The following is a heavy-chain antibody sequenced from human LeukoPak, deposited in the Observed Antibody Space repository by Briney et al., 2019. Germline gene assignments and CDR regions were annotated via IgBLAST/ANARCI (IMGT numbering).Heavy chain of an antibody. D-gene: IGHD6-13*01. V-gene: IGHV5-51*01. Sequence: GESLKISCKGSGYSFTSYWIGWVRQMPGKGLEWRGSIYPGDSDTRYSPSFPGEVTISADKSISTAYLQWSSLKASDTAMYYCARHGSSWYVDYWGQGTLVTVSS. CDR3: ARHGSSWYVDY. CDR2: IYPGDSDT. CDR1: GYSFTSYW. J-gene: IGHJ4*02.